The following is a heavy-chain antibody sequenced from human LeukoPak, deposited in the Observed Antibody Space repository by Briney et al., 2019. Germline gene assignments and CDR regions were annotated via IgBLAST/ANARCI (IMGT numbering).Heavy chain of an antibody. V-gene: IGHV4-59*01. CDR3: ATGRAYSSVDY. CDR1: GGSISSYY. D-gene: IGHD6-19*01. J-gene: IGHJ4*02. Sequence: SETLSLTCTVSGGSISSYYWCWIRQPPGKGLEWIGCIYYTGSTNYNPSLKSRVTISVDTSKNQFSLKLSSVTAADTAAYYCATGRAYSSVDYWGQGTLVSVSS. CDR2: IYYTGST.